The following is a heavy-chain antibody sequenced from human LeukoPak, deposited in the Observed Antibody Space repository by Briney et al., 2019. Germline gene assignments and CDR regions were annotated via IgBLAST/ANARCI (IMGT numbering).Heavy chain of an antibody. V-gene: IGHV4-4*07. CDR1: GGSISNYF. CDR2: IYGSGST. Sequence: SETLSLTCIVSGGSISNYFWSWIRQPAGEGLEWIGRIYGSGSTSYSPSLRSRVTMSVDTSKNQFSLKLSYVTAADTAVYYCARDSCSGNSCYRESQFDSWGQGTLVTVSS. J-gene: IGHJ4*02. CDR3: ARDSCSGNSCYRESQFDS. D-gene: IGHD2-15*01.